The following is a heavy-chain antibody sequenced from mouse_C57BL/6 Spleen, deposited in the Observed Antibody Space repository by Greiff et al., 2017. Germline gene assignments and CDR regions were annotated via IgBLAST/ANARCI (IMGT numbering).Heavy chain of an antibody. CDR2: INPSDSET. V-gene: IGHV1-52*01. J-gene: IGHJ2*01. D-gene: IGHD2-4*01. CDR1: GYTFTSYW. Sequence: QVQLQQPGAELVRPGSSVKLSCKASGYTFTSYWMHWVKQRPIQGLEWIGNINPSDSETHYNQKFKNKATLTVDKSSSTAYMQLSSLTSEDSAVYYCARWDYGVEYWGKGTTLTVSS. CDR3: ARWDYGVEY.